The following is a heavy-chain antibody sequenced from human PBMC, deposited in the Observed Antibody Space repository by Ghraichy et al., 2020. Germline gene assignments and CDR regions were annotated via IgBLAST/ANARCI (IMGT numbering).Heavy chain of an antibody. Sequence: SETLSLTCAVSGGSISSSNWWSWVRQPPGKGLEWIGEIYHSGSTNYNPSLKSRVTISVDKSKNQFSLKLSSVTAADTAVYYCARERVGELLDNYYYYGMDVWGQGTTVTVSS. J-gene: IGHJ6*02. D-gene: IGHD3-10*01. CDR2: IYHSGST. V-gene: IGHV4-4*02. CDR1: GGSISSSNW. CDR3: ARERVGELLDNYYYYGMDV.